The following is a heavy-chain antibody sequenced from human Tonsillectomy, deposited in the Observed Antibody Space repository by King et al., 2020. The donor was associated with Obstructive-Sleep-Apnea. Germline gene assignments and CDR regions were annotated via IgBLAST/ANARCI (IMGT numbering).Heavy chain of an antibody. CDR2: IYPGDSDS. V-gene: IGHV5-51*01. CDR3: ARLTTLTSNYFDF. Sequence: VQLVQSGAEVKKPGQSLKIYCKGSGYSFTNYWIGWVRQMPGKGLEWMGLIYPGDSDSIYSPSFQGQVALSVDRSTSTAYLQWSSLKASDTAMYYCARLTTLTSNYFDFWGQGTLVAVSS. J-gene: IGHJ4*02. CDR1: GYSFTNYW. D-gene: IGHD4-17*01.